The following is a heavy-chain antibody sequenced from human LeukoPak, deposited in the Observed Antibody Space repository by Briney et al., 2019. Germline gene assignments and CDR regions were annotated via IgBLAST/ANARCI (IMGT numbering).Heavy chain of an antibody. CDR2: IIPILGIA. D-gene: IGHD6-19*01. J-gene: IGHJ4*02. CDR3: ARGSIAVAGTPNFDY. V-gene: IGHV1-69*04. CDR1: GGTFSSYA. Sequence: SVKVSCKASGGTFSSYAISWVRQAPGQGLEWMGRIIPILGIANYAQKFQGRVTITADKSTSTAHMELSSLRSEDTAVYYCARGSIAVAGTPNFDYWGQGTLVTVSS.